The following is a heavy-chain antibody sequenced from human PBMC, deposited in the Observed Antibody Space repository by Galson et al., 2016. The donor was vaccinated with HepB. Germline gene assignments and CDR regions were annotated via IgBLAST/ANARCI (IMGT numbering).Heavy chain of an antibody. CDR2: IWYDGSTQ. J-gene: IGHJ4*02. CDR3: ARAFGAAGAIDY. CDR1: GFTFSNSG. Sequence: SLRLSCAASGFTFSNSGMHWVRQAPGKWLEWVAVIWYDGSTQYYGDSVKGRFTISRDNSKNVLYLQMNSLRVEDTAVYYGARAFGAAGAIDYWGQGTLVTVSS. D-gene: IGHD6-13*01. V-gene: IGHV3-33*01.